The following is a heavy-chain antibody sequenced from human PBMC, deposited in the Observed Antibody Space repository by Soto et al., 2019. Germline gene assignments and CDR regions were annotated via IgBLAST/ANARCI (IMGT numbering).Heavy chain of an antibody. CDR1: GFTFDDYA. CDR3: AHIMGDRSGTDAFDI. CDR2: ISWYGGST. V-gene: IGHV3-43D*03. J-gene: IGHJ3*02. D-gene: IGHD3-22*01. Sequence: GGSLRLSCAASGFTFDDYAMHWVRQAPGKGLEWVSLISWYGGSTYYADSVKGRFTISRDNSKNSLYLQMNSLRAEDTDLYYCAHIMGDRSGTDAFDIWGQGTMVTVSS.